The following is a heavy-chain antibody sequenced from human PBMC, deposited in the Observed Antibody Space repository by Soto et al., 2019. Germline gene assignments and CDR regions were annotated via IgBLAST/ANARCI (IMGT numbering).Heavy chain of an antibody. D-gene: IGHD6-19*01. J-gene: IGHJ3*01. Sequence: EVQLLESGGGLAQPGGSLRLTCAASGFTFSNYGMAWVRQAQGTGLEWVASISSTGGTTYYADSVKGRFSISRDDSKNTFYLQMHSLRADDPALYYGAKVGIGWSDVFAVWAQGTKVTVSS. CDR3: AKVGIGWSDVFAV. V-gene: IGHV3-23*01. CDR1: GFTFSNYG. CDR2: ISSTGGTT.